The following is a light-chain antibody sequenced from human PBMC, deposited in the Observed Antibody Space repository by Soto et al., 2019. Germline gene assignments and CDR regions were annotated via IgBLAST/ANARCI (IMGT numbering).Light chain of an antibody. CDR2: KAS. Sequence: DIQMTQSPSTLSGSVGDRVTITCRASQTISSWLAWYQQKPGKAPKLLIYKASSLESGAPSRFSGSGSGTEFTLTISSLQPDDFATYYCQQYDYSRTFGQGTKVDIK. J-gene: IGKJ1*01. CDR3: QQYDYSRT. V-gene: IGKV1-5*03. CDR1: QTISSW.